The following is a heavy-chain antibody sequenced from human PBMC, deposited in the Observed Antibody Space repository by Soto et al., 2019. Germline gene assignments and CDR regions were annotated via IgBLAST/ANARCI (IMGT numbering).Heavy chain of an antibody. D-gene: IGHD4-17*01. CDR2: ISTYNGNT. V-gene: IGHV1-18*01. Sequence: QAQLVQSGAEVKEPGASVKVSCKASGYSFTTSCITWVRQAPGQGLEWMGWISTYNGNTNYAQKLQDRVTLITATSTNPAYMELRGMGSDYTAGYYVAGRLYGEYDYWGQGTLVTVSS. J-gene: IGHJ4*02. CDR3: AGRLYGEYDY. CDR1: GYSFTTSC.